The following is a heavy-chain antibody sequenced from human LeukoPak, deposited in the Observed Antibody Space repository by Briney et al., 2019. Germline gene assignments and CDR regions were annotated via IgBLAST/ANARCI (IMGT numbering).Heavy chain of an antibody. CDR3: ANWEARTTVTNPDY. CDR1: GFTFSIYW. J-gene: IGHJ4*02. V-gene: IGHV3-30*18. D-gene: IGHD4-17*01. Sequence: GGSLRLSCAASGFTFSIYWMHWVRQAPGKGLEWVAVIPYDGSNKYYADSVKGRFTISRDNSKNTLYLQMNSLRAEDTAVYYCANWEARTTVTNPDYWGQGTLVTVSS. CDR2: IPYDGSNK.